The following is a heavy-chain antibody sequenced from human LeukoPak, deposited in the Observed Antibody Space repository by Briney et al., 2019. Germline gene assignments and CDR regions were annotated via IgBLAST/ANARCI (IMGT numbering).Heavy chain of an antibody. D-gene: IGHD1-26*01. CDR2: INNDGSGT. V-gene: IGHV3-74*01. CDR1: GFTFSSYW. J-gene: IGHJ4*02. Sequence: PGGSLRLSCAASGFTFSSYWMHWVRQAPGKGPVWVSRINNDGSGTTYADSVKGRFTISRDDAKNALYLQMNSLRAEDTAVYYCARATTIKWELILDYFDYRGQGTLVTVSS. CDR3: ARATTIKWELILDYFDY.